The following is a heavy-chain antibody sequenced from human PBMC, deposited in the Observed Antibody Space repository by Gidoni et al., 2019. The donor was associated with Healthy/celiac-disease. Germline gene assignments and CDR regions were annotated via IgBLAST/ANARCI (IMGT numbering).Heavy chain of an antibody. V-gene: IGHV3-23*01. CDR1: GFTCSSYA. CDR3: AKDRAVAGLGYFDY. D-gene: IGHD6-19*01. Sequence: EVQLLESGGGVVQPGGSLRLSGAASGFTCSSYAMSWVRQAPGKGLEWVSAISGSGGSTYYADSVKGRFTISRDNSKNTLYLQMTSLRAEDTAVYYCAKDRAVAGLGYFDYWGQGTLVTVSS. J-gene: IGHJ4*02. CDR2: ISGSGGST.